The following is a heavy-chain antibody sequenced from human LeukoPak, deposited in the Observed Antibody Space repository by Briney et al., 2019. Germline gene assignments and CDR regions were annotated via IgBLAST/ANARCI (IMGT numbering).Heavy chain of an antibody. J-gene: IGHJ5*02. CDR2: ISSSGSTI. V-gene: IGHV3-11*01. CDR1: GFTFSDYY. Sequence: PGGSLRLSCAASGFTFSDYYMSWIRQAPGKGLEWVSYISSSGSTIYYADSVKGRFTISRDNAKNSLYLQMNSLRAEGTAVYYCARHPRSGSYYTDWFDPWGQGTLVTVSS. D-gene: IGHD3-10*01. CDR3: ARHPRSGSYYTDWFDP.